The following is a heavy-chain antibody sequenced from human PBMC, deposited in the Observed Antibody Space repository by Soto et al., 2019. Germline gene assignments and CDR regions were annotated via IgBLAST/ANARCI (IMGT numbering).Heavy chain of an antibody. J-gene: IGHJ4*02. Sequence: GGSLRLSCVASGFNFSDAWMNWVRQAPGKGLEWVGHVKTKADGGAADYAASVKGRFTVTRDDSRNTLYLQMDSLRSEDTAIYYCTTLGPFWGQGTLVPVSS. V-gene: IGHV3-15*07. CDR2: VKTKADGGAA. CDR3: TTLGPF. CDR1: GFNFSDAW.